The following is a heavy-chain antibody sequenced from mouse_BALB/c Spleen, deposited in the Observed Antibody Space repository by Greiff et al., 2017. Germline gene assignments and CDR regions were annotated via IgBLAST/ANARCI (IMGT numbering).Heavy chain of an antibody. V-gene: IGHV3-8*02. CDR1: GDSITSGY. CDR3: ARCGARCYAMDY. Sequence: EVQLQESGPSLVKPSQTLSLTCSVTGDSITSGYWNWIRKFPGNKLEYMGYISYSGSTYYNPSLKSRISITRNTSKNQYYLLLNSVTTEDAATYCCARCGARCYAMDYWGQGTSVTVSS. D-gene: IGHD3-1*01. J-gene: IGHJ4*01. CDR2: ISYSGST.